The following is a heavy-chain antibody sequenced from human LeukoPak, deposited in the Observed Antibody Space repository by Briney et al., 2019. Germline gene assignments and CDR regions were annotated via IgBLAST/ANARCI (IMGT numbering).Heavy chain of an antibody. CDR3: AKGSRTSRPYYFDF. CDR2: ITGDGRDT. Sequence: GGSLRLSCAASGFTFENYAMSWVRQAPGKGLDWVSAITGDGRDTYHADSVKGRFTISRDNSRNTLFLQMNSLRVEDSAVYYCAKGSRTSRPYYFDFWGQGTLVTVPS. V-gene: IGHV3-23*01. CDR1: GFTFENYA. J-gene: IGHJ4*02. D-gene: IGHD1-7*01.